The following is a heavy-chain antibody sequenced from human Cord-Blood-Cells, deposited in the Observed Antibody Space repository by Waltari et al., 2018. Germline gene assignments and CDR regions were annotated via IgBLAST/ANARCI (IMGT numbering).Heavy chain of an antibody. D-gene: IGHD5-12*01. J-gene: IGHJ3*02. V-gene: IGHV3-53*01. CDR1: GFTVSSNY. CDR2: IYSGGST. CDR3: ARGYSGYDYAFDI. Sequence: GGLIQPGGSLRLSCAASGFTVSSNYMSWVRQAPGKGLEWVSVIYSGGSTYYADSVKGRFTISRDNSKNTLYLQMNSLRAEDTAVYYCARGYSGYDYAFDIWGQGTMVTVSS.